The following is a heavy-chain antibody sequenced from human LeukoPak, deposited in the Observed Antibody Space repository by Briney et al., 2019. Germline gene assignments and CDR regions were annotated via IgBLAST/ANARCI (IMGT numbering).Heavy chain of an antibody. Sequence: ASVKVSCKASGYTFTSYYMHWVRQAPGQELEWIGLINPSGGSTSYAQKFQGRVTMTRDTSTSTVYMELSSLSSEDTAVYYCARGGRERYSSGWTDAFDIWGQGTMVTVSS. D-gene: IGHD6-19*01. V-gene: IGHV1-46*01. CDR1: GYTFTSYY. J-gene: IGHJ3*02. CDR3: ARGGRERYSSGWTDAFDI. CDR2: INPSGGST.